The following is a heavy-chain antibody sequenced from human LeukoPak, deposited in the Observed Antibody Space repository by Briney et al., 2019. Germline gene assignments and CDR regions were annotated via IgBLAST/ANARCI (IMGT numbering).Heavy chain of an antibody. CDR1: GGSISSSSYY. D-gene: IGHD5-18*01. CDR2: IYYSGST. J-gene: IGHJ6*02. V-gene: IGHV4-39*07. CDR3: ARDGSRYSRYYYYGMDV. Sequence: PSETLSLTCTVSGGSISSSSYYWGWIRQPPGKGLEWIGSIYYSGSTYYNPSLKSRVTISVDTSKNQFSLKLSSVTAADTAVYYCARDGSRYSRYYYYGMDVWGQGTTVTVSS.